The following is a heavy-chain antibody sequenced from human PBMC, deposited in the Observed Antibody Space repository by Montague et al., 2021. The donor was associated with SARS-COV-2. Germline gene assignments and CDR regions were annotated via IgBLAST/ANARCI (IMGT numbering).Heavy chain of an antibody. J-gene: IGHJ6*03. CDR1: GGSVSSSPYY. Sequence: SETLSLTCTVSGGSVSSSPYYWGWIRQPPGRGLEWVGSISYSGRTYFSPSLKSRLTISVDSSENQFSLRLSSVTAADTAVYYCASSYYYGSGTYVYNYYMDVWGKGPRSPSP. CDR3: ASSYYYGSGTYVYNYYMDV. D-gene: IGHD3-10*01. CDR2: ISYSGRT. V-gene: IGHV4-39*01.